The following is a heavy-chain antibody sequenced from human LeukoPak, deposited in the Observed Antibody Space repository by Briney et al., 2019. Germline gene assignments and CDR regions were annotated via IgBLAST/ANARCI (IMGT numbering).Heavy chain of an antibody. Sequence: GASVKVSCKASGFTFTSSAMQWVRQARGQRLEWIGWIVVGSGNTNYAQKFQERVTITRDMSTSTAYMELSSLRSEDTAVYYCAADHWYYYDSSGYGWGQGTLVTVSS. D-gene: IGHD3-22*01. CDR3: AADHWYYYDSSGYG. V-gene: IGHV1-58*02. J-gene: IGHJ4*02. CDR2: IVVGSGNT. CDR1: GFTFTSSA.